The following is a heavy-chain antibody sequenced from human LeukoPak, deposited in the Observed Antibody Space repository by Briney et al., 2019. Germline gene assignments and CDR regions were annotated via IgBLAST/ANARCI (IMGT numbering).Heavy chain of an antibody. CDR2: ISGSGGST. D-gene: IGHD2-21*02. Sequence: RGSLRLSCAASGFTFSSYGMSWVRQAPGKGLEWVSAISGSGGSTYYADSVKGRFTISRDNSKNTLYLQMNSLRAEDTAVYYCAKVTHIVVVTATNYFDYWGQGTLVTVSS. CDR1: GFTFSSYG. CDR3: AKVTHIVVVTATNYFDY. V-gene: IGHV3-23*01. J-gene: IGHJ4*02.